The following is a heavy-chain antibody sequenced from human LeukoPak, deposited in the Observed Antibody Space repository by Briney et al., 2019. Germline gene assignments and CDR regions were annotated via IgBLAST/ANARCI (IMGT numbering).Heavy chain of an antibody. CDR3: ARGATFRRTTWVH. CDR2: VNPKSGSR. CDR1: GYSFSDYD. D-gene: IGHD1-14*01. V-gene: IGHV1-8*02. Sequence: GASVKVSCKASGYSFSDYDIIWVRQAAVHGLEWVGWVNPKSGSRAFAQKFQGRLTMTSSSSITTVYMELSSLRSDDSAVYYCARGATFRRTTWVHWGQGTLVTVSS. J-gene: IGHJ4*02.